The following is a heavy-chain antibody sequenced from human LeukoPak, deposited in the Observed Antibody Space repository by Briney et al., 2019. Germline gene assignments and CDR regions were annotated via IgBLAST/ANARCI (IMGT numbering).Heavy chain of an antibody. CDR3: AKMPVSYSSGWTNFDY. D-gene: IGHD6-19*01. CDR1: GFTFSSYA. V-gene: IGHV3-23*01. Sequence: GGSLRLSCAASGFTFSSYAMSWVRQAPGKGLEWVSGISGSGGSTYYADSVKGRFTISRDNSKNTLYLQMNSLRAEDTAVYYCAKMPVSYSSGWTNFDYWGQGTPVTVSS. J-gene: IGHJ4*02. CDR2: ISGSGGST.